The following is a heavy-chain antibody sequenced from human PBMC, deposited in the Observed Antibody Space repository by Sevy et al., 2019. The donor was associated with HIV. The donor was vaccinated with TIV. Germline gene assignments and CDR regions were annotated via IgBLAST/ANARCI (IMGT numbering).Heavy chain of an antibody. D-gene: IGHD3-22*01. Sequence: GGSLRLSCAASGFTFSSYAMHWVRQAPGKGLEWVAVISYDGGNKYYADSVKGRFTISRDNSKNTLYLQMNSLRAEDTAVYYCARDRRITMITYYFDYWGQGTLVTVSS. V-gene: IGHV3-30-3*01. J-gene: IGHJ4*02. CDR1: GFTFSSYA. CDR2: ISYDGGNK. CDR3: ARDRRITMITYYFDY.